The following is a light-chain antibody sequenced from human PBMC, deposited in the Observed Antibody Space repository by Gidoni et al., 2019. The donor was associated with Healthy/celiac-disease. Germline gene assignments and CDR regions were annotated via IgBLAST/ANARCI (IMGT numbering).Light chain of an antibody. J-gene: IGKJ4*01. Sequence: DIQMTQSPSSLSAAVGDRVTITCRASQSISSYLNWYQQKPGKAPKLLIYAASSLQRRVPSRFSGSGSRTDITLTSSSLQPEDFATYCCQQSYRTPPTFGGGTKVEIK. V-gene: IGKV1-39*01. CDR3: QQSYRTPPT. CDR2: AAS. CDR1: QSISSY.